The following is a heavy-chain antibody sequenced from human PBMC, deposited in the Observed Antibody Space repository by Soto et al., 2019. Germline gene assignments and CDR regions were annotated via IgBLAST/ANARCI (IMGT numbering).Heavy chain of an antibody. D-gene: IGHD6-13*01. CDR1: GGTFSRYA. J-gene: IGHJ6*02. CDR3: ARDSSSWYAQSGYYYYYGMDV. CDR2: IIPIFGTA. Sequence: ASVKVSGQASGGTFSRYAISWVRMAPGQTLQWMGGIIPIFGTANYAQKFQGRVTITADESTSTAYMELSSLRSEDTAVYYCARDSSSWYAQSGYYYYYGMDVWGQGTTVTVSS. V-gene: IGHV1-69*13.